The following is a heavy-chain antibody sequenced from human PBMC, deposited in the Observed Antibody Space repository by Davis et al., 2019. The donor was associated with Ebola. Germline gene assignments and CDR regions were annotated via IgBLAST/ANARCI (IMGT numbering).Heavy chain of an antibody. CDR2: INANTGGT. J-gene: IGHJ3*01. CDR3: ARVSGPGTNFPFGDAFDF. D-gene: IGHD4/OR15-4a*01. CDR1: GFSFTAYY. V-gene: IGHV1-2*06. Sequence: ASVKVSCKASGFSFTAYYIHWVRQAPGQGLEWMGRINANTGGTNYAQNFQGRVTMTRDTSITTVYMELSGLKSDDTAVYYCARVSGPGTNFPFGDAFDFLGQRTIVTVSS.